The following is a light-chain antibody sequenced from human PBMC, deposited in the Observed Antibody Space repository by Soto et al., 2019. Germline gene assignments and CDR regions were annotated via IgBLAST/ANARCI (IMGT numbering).Light chain of an antibody. CDR2: AAS. Sequence: DIPMTQSPSSLSASVGDRVTMTCRASQDIRNYLAWYQQKPGKVPKLLIYAASTFHSGVPSRFSGSGYGTDFTLTISTLQPEDVGTYYCQEYDVVPLTFGGGTKVEIK. CDR3: QEYDVVPLT. V-gene: IGKV1-27*01. J-gene: IGKJ4*01. CDR1: QDIRNY.